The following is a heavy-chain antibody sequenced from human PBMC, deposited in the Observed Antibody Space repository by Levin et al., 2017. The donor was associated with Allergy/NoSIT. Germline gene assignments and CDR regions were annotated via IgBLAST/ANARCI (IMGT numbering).Heavy chain of an antibody. Sequence: GESLKISCAASGFTVSSNYMSWVRQAPGKGLEWVSVIYSGGSTYYADSVKGRFTISRDNSKNTLYLQMNSLRAEDTAVYYCARDTALGSGNYYMDVWGKGTTVTVSS. J-gene: IGHJ6*03. CDR2: IYSGGST. CDR3: ARDTALGSGNYYMDV. CDR1: GFTVSSNY. D-gene: IGHD5-18*01. V-gene: IGHV3-66*02.